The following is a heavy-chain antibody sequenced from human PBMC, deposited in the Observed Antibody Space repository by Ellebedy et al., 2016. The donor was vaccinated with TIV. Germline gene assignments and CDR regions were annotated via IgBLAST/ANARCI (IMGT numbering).Heavy chain of an antibody. CDR1: GYSFTSYW. J-gene: IGHJ6*02. D-gene: IGHD6-6*01. Sequence: GGSLRLSXKGSGYSFTSYWIGWVRQMPGKGLEWMGIIYPGDSDTRYSPSFQGQVTISADKSISTAYLQWSSLKASDTAMYYCARQSRSYYYYYGMDVWGQGTTVTVSS. CDR2: IYPGDSDT. V-gene: IGHV5-51*01. CDR3: ARQSRSYYYYYGMDV.